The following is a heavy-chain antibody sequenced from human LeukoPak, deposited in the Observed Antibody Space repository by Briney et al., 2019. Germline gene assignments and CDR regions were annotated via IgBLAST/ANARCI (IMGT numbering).Heavy chain of an antibody. D-gene: IGHD1-26*01. CDR3: AREDSGSYHNTFDY. Sequence: PSETLPLTCTVSGGSVSSGSYYWSWIRQPPGKGLEWIGYIYYSGSTNYNPSLKSRVTISVDTSKNQFSLKLSSVTAADTAVYYCAREDSGSYHNTFDYWGQGTLVTVSS. J-gene: IGHJ4*02. V-gene: IGHV4-61*01. CDR1: GGSVSSGSYY. CDR2: IYYSGST.